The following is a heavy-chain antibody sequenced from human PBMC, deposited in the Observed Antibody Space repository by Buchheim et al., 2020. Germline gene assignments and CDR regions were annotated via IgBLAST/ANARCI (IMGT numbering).Heavy chain of an antibody. J-gene: IGHJ4*02. CDR3: ARDHPSDRTYSSSWSLDY. CDR1: GFTFSSYG. CDR2: IWYDGSNK. V-gene: IGHV3-33*01. Sequence: QVQLVESGGGVVQPGRSLRLSCAASGFTFSSYGMHWVRQAPGKGLEWVAVIWYDGSNKYYADSVKGRLTISRDNSKNTLYLQMNSLRAEDTAVYYCARDHPSDRTYSSSWSLDYWGQGTL. D-gene: IGHD6-13*01.